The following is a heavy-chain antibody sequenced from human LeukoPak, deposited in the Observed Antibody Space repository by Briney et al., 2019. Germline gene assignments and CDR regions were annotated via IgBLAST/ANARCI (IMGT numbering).Heavy chain of an antibody. J-gene: IGHJ5*02. CDR1: GFTFSDYY. V-gene: IGHV3-11*01. Sequence: GGSLRLSCAASGFTFSDYYMSWIRQAPGKGLEWVSYISSSGSTIYYADSVKGRFTISRDNAKNPLYLQMNSLRAEDTAVYYCAKAYGYCSSTTRCWFDPWGQGTLVTVSS. D-gene: IGHD2-2*03. CDR2: ISSSGSTI. CDR3: AKAYGYCSSTTRCWFDP.